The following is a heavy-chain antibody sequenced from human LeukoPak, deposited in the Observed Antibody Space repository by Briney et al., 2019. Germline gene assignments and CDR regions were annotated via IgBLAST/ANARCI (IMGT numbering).Heavy chain of an antibody. V-gene: IGHV4-59*01. J-gene: IGHJ4*02. Sequence: SETLSLTCTVSGGSISSYYWSWIRQPPGKGLEWIGYIYYSGSTNYNPSLKSRVTISVDRSKNQFSLKLSSVTAADTAVYYCARERAVTTYYFDYWGQGTLVTVSS. CDR3: ARERAVTTYYFDY. CDR2: IYYSGST. D-gene: IGHD4-17*01. CDR1: GGSISSYY.